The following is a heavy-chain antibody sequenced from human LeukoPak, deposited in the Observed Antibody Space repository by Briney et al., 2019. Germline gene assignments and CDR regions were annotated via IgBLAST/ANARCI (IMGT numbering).Heavy chain of an antibody. CDR3: ARENGLGGYYFDY. D-gene: IGHD3-16*01. V-gene: IGHV3-48*01. Sequence: GGSLRLSCAASGFTFSYSTMNWVRQAPGKGPEWVSYISSSSSTIYYADSVRGRFTISRDNAKNSVYLQMNSLRAEDTAVYYSARENGLGGYYFDYWGQGILVTVSS. J-gene: IGHJ4*02. CDR2: ISSSSSTI. CDR1: GFTFSYST.